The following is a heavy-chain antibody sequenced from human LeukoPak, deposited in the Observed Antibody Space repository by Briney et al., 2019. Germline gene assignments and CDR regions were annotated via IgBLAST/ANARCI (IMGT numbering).Heavy chain of an antibody. D-gene: IGHD6-13*01. Sequence: SVEVSCKASGGTFSSYAISWVRQAPGQGLEWMGRIIPILGIANYAQKFQGGVTITADKSTSTAYMELSSLRSEDTAVYYCARFTAAVNHWFDPWGQGILVTVPS. V-gene: IGHV1-69*04. CDR2: IIPILGIA. CDR3: ARFTAAVNHWFDP. J-gene: IGHJ5*02. CDR1: GGTFSSYA.